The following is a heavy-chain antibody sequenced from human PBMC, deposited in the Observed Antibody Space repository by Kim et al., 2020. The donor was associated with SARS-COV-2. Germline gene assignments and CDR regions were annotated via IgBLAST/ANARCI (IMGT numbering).Heavy chain of an antibody. Sequence: GGSLRLSCAASGFTFSSFSMAWVRQAPGKGLEWVSIILSGNDIYNADSVKGRFIISRDNAKNSLWLQMSSLRVEDTAVYYCATGRVGTTTHFIFDYWGQGTLVTVSS. J-gene: IGHJ4*02. CDR2: ILSGNDI. D-gene: IGHD1-1*01. CDR1: GFTFSSFS. CDR3: ATGRVGTTTHFIFDY. V-gene: IGHV3-21*06.